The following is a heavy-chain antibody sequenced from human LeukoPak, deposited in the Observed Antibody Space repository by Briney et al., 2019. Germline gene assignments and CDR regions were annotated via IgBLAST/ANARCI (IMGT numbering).Heavy chain of an antibody. J-gene: IGHJ4*02. CDR2: ISSDVYDGTTE. V-gene: IGHV3-30-3*02. CDR1: GFTFSDYA. Sequence: GRSLRLSCSASGFTFSDYAMDWVRQAPGKGLECVAVISSDVYDGTTEYYADSVKGRFTISRDNSKNTLYLQMNSLRAEDTAVYYCAKTYRGGNYFDYWGQGTLVTVSS. D-gene: IGHD1-14*01. CDR3: AKTYRGGNYFDY.